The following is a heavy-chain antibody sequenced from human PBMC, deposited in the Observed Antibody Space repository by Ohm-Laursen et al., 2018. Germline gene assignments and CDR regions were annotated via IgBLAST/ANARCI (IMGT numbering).Heavy chain of an antibody. CDR1: GFTVSSNY. J-gene: IGHJ5*02. CDR3: ARVGPYDP. CDR2: IYSGGST. V-gene: IGHV3-53*01. Sequence: GSLRLSCSAPGFTVSSNYMSWVRQAPGKGLEWVSVIYSGGSTYYADSVKGRFTISRDNSKNTLYLQMNSLRAEDTAVYYCARVGPYDPWGQGTLVTVSS.